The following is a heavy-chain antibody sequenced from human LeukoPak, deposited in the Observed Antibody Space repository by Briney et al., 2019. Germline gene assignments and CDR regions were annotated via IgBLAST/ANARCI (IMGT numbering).Heavy chain of an antibody. D-gene: IGHD6-6*01. Sequence: GGSLRLSCAVSGFTFSASGMHWVRQGPGKGLEWVSYISNDNSIIHYADSVNARFTIPNDNVKSSVFLHMNSLRADDTAVYYCANEGAYTGSSPTGYWGQGTLVAVSS. V-gene: IGHV3-48*01. J-gene: IGHJ4*02. CDR1: GFTFSASG. CDR2: ISNDNSII. CDR3: ANEGAYTGSSPTGY.